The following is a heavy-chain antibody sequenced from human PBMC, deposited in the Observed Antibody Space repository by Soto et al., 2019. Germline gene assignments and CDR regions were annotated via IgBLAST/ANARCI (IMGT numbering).Heavy chain of an antibody. CDR2: INHSGST. D-gene: IGHD3-10*01. CDR3: ARARGRRTHYYYHGMDV. CDR1: GGSISSGGYS. J-gene: IGHJ6*02. Sequence: PWGTLSLTCTFSGGSISSGGYSWTWIRQHPGKGLEWIGEINHSGSTNYNPSLKSRVTISVDTSKNQFSLKLSSVTAADTAVYYCARARGRRTHYYYHGMDVWGQGTTVTVSS. V-gene: IGHV4-61*08.